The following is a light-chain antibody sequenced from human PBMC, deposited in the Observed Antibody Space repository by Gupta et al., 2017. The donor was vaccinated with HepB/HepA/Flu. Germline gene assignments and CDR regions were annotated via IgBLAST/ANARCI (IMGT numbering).Light chain of an antibody. CDR2: RDY. CDR3: VAGDDTLSGAV. CDR1: TTNIGRNS. J-gene: IGLJ2*01. V-gene: IGLV1-47*01. Sequence: QSALPQPPSASGTPGQRVTISCSGGTTNIGRNSVYWYQQFPGSAAQLLIYRDYQRPSGVPERFSGSKSGTSASLASSGLRSGEEAHYYCVAGDDTLSGAVFGGGTKLTVL.